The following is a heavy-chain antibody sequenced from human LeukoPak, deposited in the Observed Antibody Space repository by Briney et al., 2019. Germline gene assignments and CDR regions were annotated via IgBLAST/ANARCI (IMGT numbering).Heavy chain of an antibody. D-gene: IGHD2/OR15-2a*01. V-gene: IGHV3-53*01. J-gene: IGHJ3*02. CDR2: IYSGGST. CDR1: GFTVSSNY. CDR3: ARVSRTTLNAFDI. Sequence: GGSLRLSCAASGFTVSSNYMSWVRQAPGKGLEWVSVIYSGGSTYYADSVKGRFTISRDNSKNTLYLQMNSLRAEDTAVYYCARVSRTTLNAFDIWGQGTMVTVSS.